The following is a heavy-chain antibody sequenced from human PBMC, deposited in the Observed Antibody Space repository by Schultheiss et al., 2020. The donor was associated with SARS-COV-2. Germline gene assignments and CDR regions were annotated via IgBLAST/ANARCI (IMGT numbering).Heavy chain of an antibody. CDR2: IYYSGST. CDR1: GGSFSSGGLY. J-gene: IGHJ4*02. D-gene: IGHD2-15*01. Sequence: SETLSLTCTVSGGSFSSGGLYWGWMSQHPGQGLEWIGYIYYSGSTNYNPSLNSRVTKSVDTSKNQFPLKRSSVTAADTAVYYCSRIVTNPKGRGFDYWGQGTLVTVSS. V-gene: IGHV4-61*08. CDR3: SRIVTNPKGRGFDY.